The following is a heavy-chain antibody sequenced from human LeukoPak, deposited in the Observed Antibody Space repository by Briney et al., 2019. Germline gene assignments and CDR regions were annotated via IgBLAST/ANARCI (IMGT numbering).Heavy chain of an antibody. D-gene: IGHD3-22*01. Sequence: SETLSLTCTVSGGSINNGGYYWSWIRQHPGKGLEWIGYIYYSGSSYYNPSLRSRVTISVDTSKNHFSLKLSSVTAADTAVYYCARTTYYYDSSGYYRDYWGQGTLVTVSS. CDR2: IYYSGSS. CDR1: GGSINNGGYY. CDR3: ARTTYYYDSSGYYRDY. J-gene: IGHJ4*02. V-gene: IGHV4-31*03.